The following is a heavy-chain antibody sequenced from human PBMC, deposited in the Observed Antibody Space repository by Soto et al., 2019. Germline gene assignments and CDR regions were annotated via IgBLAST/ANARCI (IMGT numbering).Heavy chain of an antibody. D-gene: IGHD1-26*01. CDR2: TYYSGTT. CDR3: ASSGDYFSYYCDH. J-gene: IGHJ4*02. CDR1: GGPISTYY. Sequence: TLSLPCAVSGGPISTYYWSGSRQSPGKGLEWIGYTYYSGTTKYNPSLKSRVTISIDTSKNQFSLKLSSVTAADTAVYYCASSGDYFSYYCDHWGQGTLVTVSS. V-gene: IGHV4-59*01.